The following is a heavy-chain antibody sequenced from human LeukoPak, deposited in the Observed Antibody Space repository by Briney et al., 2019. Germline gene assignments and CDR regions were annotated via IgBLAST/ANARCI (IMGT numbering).Heavy chain of an antibody. D-gene: IGHD6-13*01. CDR1: GGSISSYY. CDR3: ARDTRIAAAGTKAFDI. CDR2: IYTSGST. J-gene: IGHJ3*02. Sequence: SETLSLTCTVSGGSISSYYWSWIRQPAGKGLEWIGRIYTSGSTNYNPSLKSRVTMSVDTSKNQFSLKLSSVTAADTAVYYCARDTRIAAAGTKAFDIWGQGTMVTVSS. V-gene: IGHV4-4*07.